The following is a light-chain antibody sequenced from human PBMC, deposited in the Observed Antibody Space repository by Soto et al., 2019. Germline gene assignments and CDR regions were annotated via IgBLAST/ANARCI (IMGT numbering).Light chain of an antibody. CDR3: QHCHSLPLT. V-gene: IGKV1-33*01. J-gene: IGKJ5*01. Sequence: DIQMTQAPSSLAASVGDRVTISGQASQDISNSLNWYQQTPGTAPKLLIYDASNLETGVPSRFSGSGSGTDFTFTISSLQPEDIATYYCQHCHSLPLTFGQGTRLEIK. CDR2: DAS. CDR1: QDISNS.